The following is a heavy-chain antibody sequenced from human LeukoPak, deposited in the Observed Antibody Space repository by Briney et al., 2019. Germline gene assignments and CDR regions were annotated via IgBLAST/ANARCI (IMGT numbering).Heavy chain of an antibody. D-gene: IGHD2-2*01. CDR2: IYTSGST. Sequence: SETLSLTCTVSGGSISSGSYYWSWIRQPAGKGLEWIGRIYTSGSTNYNPSLKSLVTISVDTSKNQFSLKLTSVTAADTAVYYCARDTRYCSSTSCFRWFDPWGQGTLVTVSS. V-gene: IGHV4-61*02. CDR1: GGSISSGSYY. CDR3: ARDTRYCSSTSCFRWFDP. J-gene: IGHJ5*02.